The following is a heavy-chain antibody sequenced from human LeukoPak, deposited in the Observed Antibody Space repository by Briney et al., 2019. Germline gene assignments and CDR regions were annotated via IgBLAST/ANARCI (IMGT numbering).Heavy chain of an antibody. CDR2: IYYSGST. J-gene: IGHJ6*02. CDR3: ASNYYGSGSRRYYYYYGMDV. D-gene: IGHD3-10*01. V-gene: IGHV4-59*12. CDR1: GGSISSYY. Sequence: PSETLSLTRTVSGGSISSYYWSWIRQPPGKGLEWIGYIYYSGSTNYNPSLKSRVTISVDTSKNQFSLKLSSVTAADTAVYYCASNYYGSGSRRYYYYYGMDVWGQGTTVTVSS.